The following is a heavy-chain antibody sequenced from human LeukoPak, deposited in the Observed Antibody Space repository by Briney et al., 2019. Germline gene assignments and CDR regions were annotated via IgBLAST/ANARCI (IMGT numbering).Heavy chain of an antibody. V-gene: IGHV5-51*01. CDR1: GSSFTNYW. Sequence: GESLQISCKGSGSSFTNYWIGWARQMPGKGLEWRGIIYPGDSDTRYSPSFQGQVTISVDKSVSTAYLQWSSLKASDTAMYYCARLPYYDTSGYLDYWGQGTLVIVSS. CDR3: ARLPYYDTSGYLDY. D-gene: IGHD3-22*01. J-gene: IGHJ4*02. CDR2: IYPGDSDT.